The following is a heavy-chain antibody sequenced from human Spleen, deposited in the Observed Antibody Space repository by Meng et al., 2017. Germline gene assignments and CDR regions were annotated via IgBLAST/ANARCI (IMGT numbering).Heavy chain of an antibody. Sequence: SETLSLTCAVSGGSISSCNWWSWVRKPPGKGLEWIGSIYYSGSTYYNPSLKSRVTLSVDTSKNQFSLKLSSVTAADTAVYYCARDPLAYCGGDCYSGVFDYWGQGTLVTVSS. J-gene: IGHJ4*02. CDR2: IYYSGST. D-gene: IGHD2-21*02. V-gene: IGHV4-4*02. CDR3: ARDPLAYCGGDCYSGVFDY. CDR1: GGSISSCNW.